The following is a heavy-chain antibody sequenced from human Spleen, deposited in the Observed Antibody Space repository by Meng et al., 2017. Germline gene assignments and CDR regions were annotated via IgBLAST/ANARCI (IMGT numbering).Heavy chain of an antibody. V-gene: IGHV3-7*01. CDR1: GFTFSSYW. D-gene: IGHD3-10*01. CDR3: ARGPVLWFGGVFYDSFDI. J-gene: IGHJ3*02. Sequence: GESLKISCAGSGFTFSSYWMTWVRQAPGTGLEWVANIKLDGSEKYYVDSVKGRFTISRDNVKNSLYLQMTSLRAEDTAVYYCARGPVLWFGGVFYDSFDIWGQGKMVTVSS. CDR2: IKLDGSEK.